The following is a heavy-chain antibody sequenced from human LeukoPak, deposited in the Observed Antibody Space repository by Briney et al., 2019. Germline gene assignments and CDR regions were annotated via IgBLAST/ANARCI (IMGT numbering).Heavy chain of an antibody. CDR1: GFTFSSYW. J-gene: IGHJ6*02. V-gene: IGHV3-74*01. Sequence: PGGSLRLSCAASGFTFSSYWMHWVRQAPGKGLVWVSRINSDGSSTSYADSVKGRFTISRDNAKNTLYLQMNSLRAEDTAVYYCARESSITIFGVVIMTSYGMDVWGQGTTVTVSS. CDR3: ARESSITIFGVVIMTSYGMDV. D-gene: IGHD3-3*01. CDR2: INSDGSST.